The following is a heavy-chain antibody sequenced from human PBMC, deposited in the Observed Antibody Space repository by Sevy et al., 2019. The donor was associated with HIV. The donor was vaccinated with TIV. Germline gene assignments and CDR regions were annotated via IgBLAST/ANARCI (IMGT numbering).Heavy chain of an antibody. CDR1: GFTFSSYW. CDR2: IKQDGSEK. V-gene: IGHV3-7*01. D-gene: IGHD2-2*01. Sequence: GGSLRLSCAASGFTFSSYWMSWVRQAPGKGLEWVANIKQDGSEKYYVDSVKGRFTISRDNAKNSLYLQMNSLRAEDTAVYYCARDSPVVPAAIVGQKYYYYGMDVWGQGTTVTVSS. CDR3: ARDSPVVPAAIVGQKYYYYGMDV. J-gene: IGHJ6*02.